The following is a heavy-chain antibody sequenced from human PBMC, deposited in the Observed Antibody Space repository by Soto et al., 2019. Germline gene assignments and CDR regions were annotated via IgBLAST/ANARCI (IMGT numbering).Heavy chain of an antibody. CDR3: ARGGIEVATINAYDI. J-gene: IGHJ3*02. CDR1: GGSVSSGSYY. D-gene: IGHD5-12*01. Sequence: SETLSLTCTVSGGSVSSGSYYWSWIRQPPGKGLEWIGYIYYSGSTNYNPSLKSRVTISVDTSKNQFSLKLSSVTAADTAVYYCARGGIEVATINAYDIWGQGTMVTVSS. V-gene: IGHV4-61*01. CDR2: IYYSGST.